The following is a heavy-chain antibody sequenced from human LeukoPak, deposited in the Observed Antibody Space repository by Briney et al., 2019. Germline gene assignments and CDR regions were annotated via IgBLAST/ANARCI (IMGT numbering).Heavy chain of an antibody. D-gene: IGHD6-13*01. V-gene: IGHV4-61*02. Sequence: SETLSLTCTVSGGSISSGSYYWSWIRQPAGKGLEWIGRIYTSGSTNYNPSLKSRVTISVDTSKNQFSLKVSSVTAADTAVYYCARGRSGVAAAGINGWFDPWGQGTLVTVSS. CDR3: ARGRSGVAAAGINGWFDP. CDR2: IYTSGST. CDR1: GGSISSGSYY. J-gene: IGHJ5*02.